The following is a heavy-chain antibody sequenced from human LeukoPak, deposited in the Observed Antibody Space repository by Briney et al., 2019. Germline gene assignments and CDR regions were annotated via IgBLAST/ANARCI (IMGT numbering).Heavy chain of an antibody. D-gene: IGHD1-26*01. CDR3: ARDGGSGSYRWEAFDI. CDR1: GFTFNSYA. CDR2: ISGSGGST. V-gene: IGHV3-23*01. Sequence: GGSLRLSCAASGFTFNSYAMSWVRQAPGKGLEWVSAISGSGGSTYYADSVKGRFTISRDTSKYTLYLHMNSLGAEDTAVYYCARDGGSGSYRWEAFDIWGQGTMVTVSS. J-gene: IGHJ3*02.